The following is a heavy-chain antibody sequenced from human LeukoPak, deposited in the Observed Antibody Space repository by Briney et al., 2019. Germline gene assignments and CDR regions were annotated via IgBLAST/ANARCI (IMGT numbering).Heavy chain of an antibody. CDR3: ARDRLLWFGDMNWFDP. CDR2: INHSGST. CDR1: GGSLSGYY. V-gene: IGHV4-34*01. Sequence: SETLSLTCAVYGGSLSGYYWSWIRQPPGKGLEWIGEINHSGSTNYNPSLKSRVTISVDTSKNQFSLKLSSVTAADTTVYYCARDRLLWFGDMNWFDPWGQGTLVTVSS. D-gene: IGHD3-10*01. J-gene: IGHJ5*02.